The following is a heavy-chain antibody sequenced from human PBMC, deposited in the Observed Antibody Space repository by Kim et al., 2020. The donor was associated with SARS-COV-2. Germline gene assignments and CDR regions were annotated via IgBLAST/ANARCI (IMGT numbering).Heavy chain of an antibody. J-gene: IGHJ4*02. CDR2: ISSSGSTI. CDR3: ARGIGVATIPSEFFDY. D-gene: IGHD5-12*01. CDR1: GFTFSSYE. V-gene: IGHV3-48*03. Sequence: GGSLRLSCAASGFTFSSYEMNWVRQAPGKGLEWVSYISSSGSTIYYADSVKGRFTISRDNAKNSLYLQMNSLRAEDTAVYYCARGIGVATIPSEFFDYWGQGTLVTVSS.